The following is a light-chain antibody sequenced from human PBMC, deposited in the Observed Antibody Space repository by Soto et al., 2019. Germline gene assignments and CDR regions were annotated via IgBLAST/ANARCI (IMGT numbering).Light chain of an antibody. CDR3: HQYNNWPSA. V-gene: IGKV3-15*01. CDR2: GAS. CDR1: QSVASN. J-gene: IGKJ1*01. Sequence: ETVMTQSPAPLSVSPGERATLSCRASQSVASNLAWYQLKPGQAPRLLIYGASTRAIGTTTRFSGSGSGTEFTRTISSLQAEDFAVYCCHQYNNWPSAFGQGTKVEIK.